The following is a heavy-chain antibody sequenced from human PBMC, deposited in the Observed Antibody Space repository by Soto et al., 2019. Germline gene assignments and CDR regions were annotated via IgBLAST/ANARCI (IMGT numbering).Heavy chain of an antibody. Sequence: GGSLRLSCAASGFTFSNAWMSWVRQAPGKGLEWVGRIKSKTDGGTTDFAAPVKGRFTISRDDSKNTLYLQMNSLKTEDTAVYYCTTDRRYYDSSGLYWGQGTLVTVSS. CDR3: TTDRRYYDSSGLY. V-gene: IGHV3-15*01. J-gene: IGHJ4*02. CDR2: IKSKTDGGTT. CDR1: GFTFSNAW. D-gene: IGHD3-22*01.